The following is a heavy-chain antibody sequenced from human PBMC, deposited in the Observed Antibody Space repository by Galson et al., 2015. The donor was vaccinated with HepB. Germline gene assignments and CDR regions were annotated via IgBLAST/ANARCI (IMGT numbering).Heavy chain of an antibody. Sequence: SLRLSCAASGFIVSSYDMNWVRQAPGKGLEWVSFISSRSSCIYYADSLKGRFTISRNNAKNSLYLQMNSLRVEDTAVYYCARGMCQLPTDRSYWYFDLWGRGTLVTVSS. CDR2: ISSRSSCI. CDR1: GFIVSSYD. CDR3: ARGMCQLPTDRSYWYFDL. D-gene: IGHD2-2*01. J-gene: IGHJ2*01. V-gene: IGHV3-21*01.